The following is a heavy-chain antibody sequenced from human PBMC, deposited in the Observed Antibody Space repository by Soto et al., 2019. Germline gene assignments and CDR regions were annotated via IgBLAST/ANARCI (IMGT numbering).Heavy chain of an antibody. Sequence: PGGSLRLSCAASGFTFSNAWMNWVRQAPGKGLEWVGRIKSKTDGGTTDYAAPVKGRFTISRDDSKNTMYLQMNSLRVEDTAVYYCARDLPDDSLPWGQGTLVTVSS. CDR3: ARDLPDDSLP. V-gene: IGHV3-15*07. CDR2: IKSKTDGGTT. J-gene: IGHJ5*02. D-gene: IGHD3-22*01. CDR1: GFTFSNAW.